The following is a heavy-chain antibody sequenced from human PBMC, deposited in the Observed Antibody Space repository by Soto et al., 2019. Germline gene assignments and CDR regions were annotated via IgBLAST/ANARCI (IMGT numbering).Heavy chain of an antibody. D-gene: IGHD3-10*01. CDR2: IDPSDSDT. V-gene: IGHV5-10-1*03. CDR3: ARHPGGGTGRYGMDV. J-gene: IGHJ6*02. CDR1: GYSFTSYW. Sequence: EVQLVQSGAEVKKPGESLRISCKGSGYSFTSYWISWVRQMPGKGLEWMGRIDPSDSDTNYSPSFQGHVTISADKSISTAYLQWSSLKASDTAMYYCARHPGGGTGRYGMDVWGQGTTVTVSS.